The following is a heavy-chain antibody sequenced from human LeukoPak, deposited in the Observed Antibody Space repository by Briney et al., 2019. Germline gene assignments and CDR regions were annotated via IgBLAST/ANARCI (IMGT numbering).Heavy chain of an antibody. V-gene: IGHV1-2*02. CDR2: MAPNSGDT. Sequence: GASVKVSCKTSGYTFTHQYIHWVRQAPGPGLEWMGWMAPNSGDTKYAQKFQGRVTMTRDTSISTAYMELSRLASDDTAIYYCARGWGYDVRGNNYFEPWGQGTLVTVS. CDR1: GYTFTHQY. J-gene: IGHJ5*02. CDR3: ARGWGYDVRGNNYFEP. D-gene: IGHD3-22*01.